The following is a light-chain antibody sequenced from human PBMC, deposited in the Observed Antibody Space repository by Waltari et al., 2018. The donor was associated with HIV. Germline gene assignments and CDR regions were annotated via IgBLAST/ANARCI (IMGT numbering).Light chain of an antibody. CDR2: QYN. Sequence: YELTQQPSVSVSPGQTASITSSGGELRDNYAYWFQHKPGQSPVLVIYQYNNRPSGIPERFSGSNSGNTATLTISGTQAMDEADYFCQAWDSSTAVFGGGTRLTVL. V-gene: IGLV3-1*01. CDR1: ELRDNY. J-gene: IGLJ2*01. CDR3: QAWDSSTAV.